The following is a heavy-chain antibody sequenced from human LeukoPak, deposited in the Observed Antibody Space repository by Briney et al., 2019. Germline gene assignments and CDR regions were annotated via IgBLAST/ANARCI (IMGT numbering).Heavy chain of an antibody. CDR3: ARILGYCSSTSCSQYSSGWPLKGYYYYGMDV. J-gene: IGHJ6*02. V-gene: IGHV1-69*13. Sequence: ASVKVSCKASEGTFSSYAISWVRQAPGQGLEWMGGIIPIFGTANYAQKFQGRVTITADESTSTAYMELSSLRSEDTAVYYCARILGYCSSTSCSQYSSGWPLKGYYYYGMDVWGQGTTVTVSS. CDR1: EGTFSSYA. D-gene: IGHD2-2*01. CDR2: IIPIFGTA.